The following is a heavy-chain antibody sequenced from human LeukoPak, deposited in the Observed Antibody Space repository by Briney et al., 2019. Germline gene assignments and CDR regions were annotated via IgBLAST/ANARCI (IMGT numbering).Heavy chain of an antibody. CDR2: ISGSGGST. J-gene: IGHJ4*02. V-gene: IGHV3-23*01. CDR3: ARDGIAVAGTGLIFDY. CDR1: GFTFSSYA. Sequence: PGGSLRLSCAASGFTFSSYAMSWVRQAPGKGLEWVSAISGSGGSTYYADSVRGRFTISRDNSKNTLYLQMNSLRAEDTAVYYCARDGIAVAGTGLIFDYWGQGTLVTVSS. D-gene: IGHD6-19*01.